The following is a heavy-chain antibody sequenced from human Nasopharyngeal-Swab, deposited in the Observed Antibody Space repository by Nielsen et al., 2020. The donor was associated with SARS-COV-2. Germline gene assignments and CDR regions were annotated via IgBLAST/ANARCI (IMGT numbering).Heavy chain of an antibody. D-gene: IGHD2-15*01. CDR2: INPDGSEQ. CDR3: ARDWSRAADV. Sequence: GESLKISCAASGFTFSSPWMSWVRQVPGKGLEWVADINPDGSEQFYVDSVKGRFTISRDNAKNSMSLQMNSLRVEDTAVYYCARDWSRAADVWGQGTMVTVSS. V-gene: IGHV3-7*01. CDR1: GFTFSSPW. J-gene: IGHJ3*01.